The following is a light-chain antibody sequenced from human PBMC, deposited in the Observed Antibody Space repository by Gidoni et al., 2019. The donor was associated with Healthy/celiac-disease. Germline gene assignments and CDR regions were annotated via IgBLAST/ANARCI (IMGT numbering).Light chain of an antibody. Sequence: QSALTQPRSVSGSPGQSVTISCTGTSSDVGGYNYVSWYQQHPGTAPNLMIYDVSKRPSGVPDRFSGSKSGNTASLTISGLQAEDEADYYCCSYAGSYTHVVFGGGTKLTVL. CDR1: SSDVGGYNY. J-gene: IGLJ2*01. CDR2: DVS. V-gene: IGLV2-11*01. CDR3: CSYAGSYTHVV.